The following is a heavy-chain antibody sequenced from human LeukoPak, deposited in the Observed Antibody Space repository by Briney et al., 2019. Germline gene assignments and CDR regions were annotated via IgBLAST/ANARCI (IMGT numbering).Heavy chain of an antibody. D-gene: IGHD6-6*01. J-gene: IGHJ6*03. Sequence: ASVKVSCKASGGTFSSYAISWVRQAPGQGLEWMGGIIPIFGTANYAQKFRGRVTITTDESMSTAYMELSSLRSEDTAVYYCARARAAQYYYYYMDVWGKGTTVTVSS. V-gene: IGHV1-69*05. CDR3: ARARAAQYYYYYMDV. CDR1: GGTFSSYA. CDR2: IIPIFGTA.